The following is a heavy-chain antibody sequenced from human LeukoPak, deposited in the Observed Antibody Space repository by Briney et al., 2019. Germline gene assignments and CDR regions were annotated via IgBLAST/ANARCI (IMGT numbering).Heavy chain of an antibody. CDR1: GFTFSSYW. D-gene: IGHD3-3*01. Sequence: GGSLRLSCAASGFTFSSYWMTWVRQAPGEGREWGGNIKGDGSEKYYVDSVKGRFTISRDNAKNSLYLQMNSLRAEDTAVYYCARDFRFLEDYWGQGTLVTVSS. CDR3: ARDFRFLEDY. CDR2: IKGDGSEK. V-gene: IGHV3-7*01. J-gene: IGHJ4*02.